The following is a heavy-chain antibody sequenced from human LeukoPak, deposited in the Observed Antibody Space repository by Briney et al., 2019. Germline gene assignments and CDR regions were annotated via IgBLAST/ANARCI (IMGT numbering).Heavy chain of an antibody. Sequence: GGSLRLSCAASGFTFSGSAMHWVRQASGKGLEWVGRIRSKANSYATAYAASVKGRFTISGDDSKNTAYLQMNSLKTEDTAVYYCTIHTTEKEDVWGKGTTVTASS. CDR2: IRSKANSYAT. D-gene: IGHD1-14*01. CDR3: TIHTTEKEDV. V-gene: IGHV3-73*01. J-gene: IGHJ6*04. CDR1: GFTFSGSA.